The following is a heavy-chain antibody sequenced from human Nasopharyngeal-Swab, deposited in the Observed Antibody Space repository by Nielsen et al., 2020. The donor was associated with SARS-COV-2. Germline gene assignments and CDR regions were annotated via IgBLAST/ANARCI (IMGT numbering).Heavy chain of an antibody. Sequence: GGSLRLSCTISGFTFGDYGMSWFRQAPGKGLEWVGFIRSKAYGVTTEYAASVKGRFTISRDDSKSIAFLQMNSLKTEDTAVYYCTVTGMQLPPYYFNYWGQGTLVTVSS. CDR1: GFTFGDYG. V-gene: IGHV3-49*03. CDR2: IRSKAYGVTT. J-gene: IGHJ4*02. D-gene: IGHD5-18*01. CDR3: TVTGMQLPPYYFNY.